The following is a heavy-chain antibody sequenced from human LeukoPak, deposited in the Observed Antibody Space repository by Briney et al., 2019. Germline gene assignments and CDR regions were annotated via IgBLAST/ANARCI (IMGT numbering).Heavy chain of an antibody. J-gene: IGHJ4*02. Sequence: ASVKVSCKASGYTLTNYFIHWVRQAPGQGLEWMGWINPNNGNTASAQNFQGRVTLTSDTSTRTAYMELRRLRYDDTAVYYCARGEVAMAYWGQGARVTVSS. V-gene: IGHV1-2*02. D-gene: IGHD5-12*01. CDR3: ARGEVAMAY. CDR2: INPNNGNT. CDR1: GYTLTNYF.